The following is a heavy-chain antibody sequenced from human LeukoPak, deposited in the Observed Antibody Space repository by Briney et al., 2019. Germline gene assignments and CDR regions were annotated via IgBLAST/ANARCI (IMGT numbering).Heavy chain of an antibody. V-gene: IGHV3-23*01. D-gene: IGHD5-12*01. CDR2: ISGSGGST. Sequence: GGSLRLSCAASGFTFSSYAMSWVRQAPGKGLEWVSAISGSGGSTYYADSVKGRFTISRDNSKNTLYLQMNSLRAEDTAVYYCAKDQADIVAKYYFDYWGQGTLVTVSS. J-gene: IGHJ4*02. CDR3: AKDQADIVAKYYFDY. CDR1: GFTFSSYA.